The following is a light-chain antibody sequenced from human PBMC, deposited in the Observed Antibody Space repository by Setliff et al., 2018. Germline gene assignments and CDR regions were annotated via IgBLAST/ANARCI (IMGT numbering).Light chain of an antibody. CDR2: DVS. CDR1: SSDVGNYIY. V-gene: IGLV2-14*03. J-gene: IGLJ1*01. CDR3: NAYTSRSTYV. Sequence: QSALAQPASVSGSPGQTITISCTGTSSDVGNYIYVSWYQQHPGRAPKLMIYDVSTRPSGISYRFSGSKSGNTASLTISGLQAEDEADYYCNAYTSRSTYVFGSGTKVTVL.